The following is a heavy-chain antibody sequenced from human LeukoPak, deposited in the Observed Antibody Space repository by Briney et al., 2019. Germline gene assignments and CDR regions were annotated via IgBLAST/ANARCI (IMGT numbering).Heavy chain of an antibody. CDR1: GGSITDYF. Sequence: SETLSLTCALSGGSITDYFYNWVRQPPGKGLEWIGEINHSGSSTYNPSLKSRVTISVDTSKNQFSLKLSSVTAADTAVYYCARDSVVPAAHVFDPWGQGTLVTVSS. J-gene: IGHJ5*02. D-gene: IGHD2-2*01. CDR3: ARDSVVPAAHVFDP. CDR2: INHSGSS. V-gene: IGHV4-34*01.